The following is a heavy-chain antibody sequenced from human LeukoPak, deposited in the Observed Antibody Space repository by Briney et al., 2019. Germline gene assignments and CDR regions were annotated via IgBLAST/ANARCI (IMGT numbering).Heavy chain of an antibody. CDR1: GFTFDDYA. Sequence: PGGSLRLSCAASGFTFDDYAMHWVRQAPGKGLEWVSCISWNSGSIGYADSVKGRFTISRDNAKNSLYLQMNSLRAEDTALYYCAKDTKAFSGYSYGLDYWGQGTLVTVSS. CDR2: ISWNSGSI. J-gene: IGHJ4*02. D-gene: IGHD5-18*01. V-gene: IGHV3-9*01. CDR3: AKDTKAFSGYSYGLDY.